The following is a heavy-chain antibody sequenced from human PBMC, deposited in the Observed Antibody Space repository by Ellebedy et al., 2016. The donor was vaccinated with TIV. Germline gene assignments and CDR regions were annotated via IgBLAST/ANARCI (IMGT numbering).Heavy chain of an antibody. CDR2: IWYDGSNK. D-gene: IGHD3-22*01. Sequence: GGSLRLSCAASGFTFSSYGMHWVRQAPGKGLEWVAVIWYDGSNKYYADSVKGRFTISRDNSKNTLYLQMNSLRAEDTAVYYCARGPSPGYYDSSGTPFDYWGQGTLVTVSS. CDR1: GFTFSSYG. CDR3: ARGPSPGYYDSSGTPFDY. V-gene: IGHV3-33*01. J-gene: IGHJ4*02.